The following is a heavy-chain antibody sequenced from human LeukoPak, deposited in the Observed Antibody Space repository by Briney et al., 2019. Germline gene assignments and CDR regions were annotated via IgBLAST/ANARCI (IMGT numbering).Heavy chain of an antibody. Sequence: PSETLSLTCAVYGGSFSGYYWSWIRQPPGKGLEWIGEINHSGSTNYNPSLKSRVTISVDTSKNQFSLKLSSVTAADTAVYYWATEGYGDYEGFDYWGQGTLVTVSS. V-gene: IGHV4-34*01. D-gene: IGHD4-17*01. CDR1: GGSFSGYY. J-gene: IGHJ4*02. CDR3: ATEGYGDYEGFDY. CDR2: INHSGST.